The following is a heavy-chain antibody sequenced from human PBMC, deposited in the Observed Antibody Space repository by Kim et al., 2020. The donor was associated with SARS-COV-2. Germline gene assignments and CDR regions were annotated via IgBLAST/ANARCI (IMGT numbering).Heavy chain of an antibody. Sequence: GGSTYYADAVKGRFTISRDNSKNTLYLQMNSLRAEDTAVYYCNGGEVVGYWGQGTLVTVSS. V-gene: IGHV3-23*01. CDR2: GGST. D-gene: IGHD2-15*01. CDR3: NGGEVVGY. J-gene: IGHJ4*02.